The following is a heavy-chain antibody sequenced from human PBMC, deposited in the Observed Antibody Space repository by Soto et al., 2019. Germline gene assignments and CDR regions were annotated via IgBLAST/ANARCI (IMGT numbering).Heavy chain of an antibody. CDR1: GGSISSSSYY. Sequence: PSETLSLTCTVSGGSISSSSYYWGWIRQPPGKGLEWIGSIYYSGSTYYNPSLKSRVTISVDTSKNQFSLKLSSVTAADTAVYYCAISGYYGSGSYEDYFDYRGQGTLVTVSS. CDR2: IYYSGST. CDR3: AISGYYGSGSYEDYFDY. V-gene: IGHV4-39*01. D-gene: IGHD3-10*01. J-gene: IGHJ4*02.